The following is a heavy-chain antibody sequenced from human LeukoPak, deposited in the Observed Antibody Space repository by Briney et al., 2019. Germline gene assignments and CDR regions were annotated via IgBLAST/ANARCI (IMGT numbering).Heavy chain of an antibody. D-gene: IGHD3-10*01. J-gene: IGHJ3*02. Sequence: GGSLRLSCAASGFTFSGSAMHWVRQASGKGLEWVGRIRSKANSYATAYAASVKGRFTISRDDSKNTAYLQMNSLKTEDTAVYYCTTGDLRGLPGRAFDIWGQGTMVTVSS. CDR1: GFTFSGSA. V-gene: IGHV3-73*01. CDR2: IRSKANSYAT. CDR3: TTGDLRGLPGRAFDI.